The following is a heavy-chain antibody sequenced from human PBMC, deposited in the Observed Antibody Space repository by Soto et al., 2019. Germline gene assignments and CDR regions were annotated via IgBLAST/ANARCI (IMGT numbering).Heavy chain of an antibody. CDR2: IIPIFGTA. D-gene: IGHD3-3*01. CDR1: GGTFSSYA. CDR3: ARGDFWSGYYTAYFDY. J-gene: IGHJ4*02. V-gene: IGHV1-69*13. Sequence: ASVKVSCKASGGTFSSYAISWVRQAPGQGLEWMGGIIPIFGTANYAQKFQGRVTITADESTSTAYMELSSLRSEDTAVHYCARGDFWSGYYTAYFDYWGQGTLVTVS.